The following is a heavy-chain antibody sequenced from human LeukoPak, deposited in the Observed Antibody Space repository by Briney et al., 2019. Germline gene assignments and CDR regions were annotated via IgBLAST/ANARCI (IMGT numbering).Heavy chain of an antibody. D-gene: IGHD3-22*01. CDR3: ARDRGYYDSSGYYHGD. J-gene: IGHJ4*02. CDR2: ISSSSYT. CDR1: GFTFSDYY. Sequence: GGSLRLSCAASGFTFSDYYMSWIRQAPGKGLEWVSYISSSSYTNYADSVKGRFTISRDNAKNSLYLQMNSLRAEDTAVYYCARDRGYYDSSGYYHGDWGQGTLVTVSS. V-gene: IGHV3-11*05.